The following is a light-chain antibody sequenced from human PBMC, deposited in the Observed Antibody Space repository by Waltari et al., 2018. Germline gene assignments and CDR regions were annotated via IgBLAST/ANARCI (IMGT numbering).Light chain of an antibody. CDR2: EVS. CDR3: SSYTSSSTQV. Sequence: QSALTQPASVTGSPGQSITISCPGTSNDVGGYNYVSWYQQPPGQAPKLMIYEVSNRPSGVSNRFSGSKSGNTASLTISGLQAEDEADYYCSSYTSSSTQVFGGGTKLTVL. CDR1: SNDVGGYNY. J-gene: IGLJ2*01. V-gene: IGLV2-14*01.